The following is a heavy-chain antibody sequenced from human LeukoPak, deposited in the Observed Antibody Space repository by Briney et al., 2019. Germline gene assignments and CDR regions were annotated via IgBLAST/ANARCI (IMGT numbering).Heavy chain of an antibody. CDR1: GFTVSSNY. CDR2: IKSKTDGGTT. D-gene: IGHD2/OR15-2a*01. J-gene: IGHJ4*02. Sequence: PGGSLRLSCAASGFTVSSNYMSWVRQAPGKGLEWVGRIKSKTDGGTTDYAAPVKGRFTISRDDSKNTLYLQMNSLKTEDTAVYYCTTDPLIAGGCWGQGTLVTVSS. CDR3: TTDPLIAGGC. V-gene: IGHV3-15*01.